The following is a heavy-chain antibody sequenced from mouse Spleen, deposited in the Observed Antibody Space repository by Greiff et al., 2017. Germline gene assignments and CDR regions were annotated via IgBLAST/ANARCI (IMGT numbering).Heavy chain of an antibody. V-gene: IGHV2-5*01. CDR1: GFSLTSYG. CDR2: IWRGGST. D-gene: IGHD1-1*01. Sequence: VQLQESGPGLVQPSQSLSITCTVSGFSLTSYGVHWVRQSPGKGLEWLGVIWRGGSTDYNAAFMSRLSITKDNSKSQVFFKMNSLQADDTAIYYGATEVATGRYFDVWGTGTTVTVSS. J-gene: IGHJ1*03. CDR3: ATEVATGRYFDV.